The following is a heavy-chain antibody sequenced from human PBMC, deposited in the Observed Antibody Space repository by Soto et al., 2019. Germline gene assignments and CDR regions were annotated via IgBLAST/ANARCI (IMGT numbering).Heavy chain of an antibody. V-gene: IGHV2-5*02. Sequence: QITLKESGPTLVKPTQTLTLTCTFSGFSLSTSGVGVGWIRQPPGKALEWLALIYWDDDKRYSPSLKSRLTNTQEPSKNPDGLTMTHMDPGDTAPYLRAPLPRGCQFDYWGQGTLVTVSS. J-gene: IGHJ4*02. CDR2: IYWDDDK. CDR1: GFSLSTSGVG. D-gene: IGHD3-10*01. CDR3: APLPRGCQFDY.